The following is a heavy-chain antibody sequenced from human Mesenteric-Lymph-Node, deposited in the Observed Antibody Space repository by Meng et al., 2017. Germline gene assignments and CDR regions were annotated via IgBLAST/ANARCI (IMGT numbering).Heavy chain of an antibody. CDR1: GYSISSGYY. V-gene: IGHV4-38-2*02. CDR2: IYHSGST. J-gene: IGHJ4*01. Sequence: SETLSLTCTVSGYSISSGYYWGWIRQPPGKGLEWIGNIYHSGSTYYNPSLQSRVTISVDMSKNQFSLKLTSVTAADTAVYYCARGNPFIDYWGHGTLVTVSS. CDR3: ARGNPFIDY.